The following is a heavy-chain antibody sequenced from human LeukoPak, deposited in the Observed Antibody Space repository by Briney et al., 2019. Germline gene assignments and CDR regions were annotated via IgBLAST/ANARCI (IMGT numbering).Heavy chain of an antibody. Sequence: GGSLRLSCAASGFTFSSYWMSWVRQAPGKGLEWVAVISYDGSNKYYADSVKGRFTISRDNSKNTLYLQMNSLRAEDTAVYYCARDGSLGIAAAGTEPFDYWGQGTLVTVSS. V-gene: IGHV3-30-3*01. CDR2: ISYDGSNK. CDR1: GFTFSSYW. D-gene: IGHD6-13*01. J-gene: IGHJ4*02. CDR3: ARDGSLGIAAAGTEPFDY.